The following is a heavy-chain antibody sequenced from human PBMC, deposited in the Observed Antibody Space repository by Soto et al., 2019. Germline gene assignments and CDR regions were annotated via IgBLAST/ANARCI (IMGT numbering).Heavy chain of an antibody. CDR2: ISWNSGSI. V-gene: IGHV3-9*01. CDR3: AKDIGCTNGVCYKNAFDI. CDR1: GFTFDDYA. J-gene: IGHJ3*02. D-gene: IGHD2-8*01. Sequence: EVQLVESGGGLVQPGRSLRLSCAASGFTFDDYAMRWVRQAPGKGLEWVSGISWNSGSIGYADSVKGRFTISRDNAKNSLYLQMNSLRAEDTALYYCAKDIGCTNGVCYKNAFDIWGQGTMVTVSS.